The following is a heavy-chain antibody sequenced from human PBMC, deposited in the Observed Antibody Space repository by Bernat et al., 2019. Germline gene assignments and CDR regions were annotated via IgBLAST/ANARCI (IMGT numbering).Heavy chain of an antibody. CDR3: AKEEGYDIVVGTGMDV. J-gene: IGHJ6*02. CDR2: ISGSGGST. D-gene: IGHD2-2*01. V-gene: IGHV3-23*01. CDR1: GFTFSSYA. Sequence: EVQLLESGGGLVQPGGSLRLSCAASGFTFSSYAMSWVRQAPGKGLEWVSAISGSGGSTYYADSVKGRFTIPRDHSKNTLYLQMNSLRAEDTAVYYCAKEEGYDIVVGTGMDVWGQGTTVTVSS.